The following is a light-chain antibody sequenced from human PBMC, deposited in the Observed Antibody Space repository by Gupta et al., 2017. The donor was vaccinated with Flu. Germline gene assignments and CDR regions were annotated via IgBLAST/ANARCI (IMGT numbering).Light chain of an antibody. Sequence: EIVLTQSPGTLSLSPGEGATLSCRASQTVSSSYLAWYQQKPGQAPRLLTYGASNRATGIPDRFGGSGSGTDFTLTISRLEPEDFAVYYCHQYVDSPGFGQGTKVEIK. CDR2: GAS. CDR1: QTVSSSY. J-gene: IGKJ1*01. V-gene: IGKV3-20*01. CDR3: HQYVDSPG.